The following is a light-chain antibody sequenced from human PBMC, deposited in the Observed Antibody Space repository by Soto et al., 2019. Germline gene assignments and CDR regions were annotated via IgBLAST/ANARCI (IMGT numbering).Light chain of an antibody. V-gene: IGKV4-1*01. CDR3: HHYYNSPQT. CDR2: WAS. Sequence: DIVMTRSPDSLAVSLGERATINCKSSQTILSSSDNRNYLAWYQQKAGQPPKLLIYWASTRESGVPDRFSGSGSGTDFTLTINSLQAEDVAVYYCHHYYNSPQTFGQGTKVEI. J-gene: IGKJ1*01. CDR1: QTILSSSDNRNY.